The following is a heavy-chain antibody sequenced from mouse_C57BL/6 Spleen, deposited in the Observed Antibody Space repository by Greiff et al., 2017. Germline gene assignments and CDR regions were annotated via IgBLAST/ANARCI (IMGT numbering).Heavy chain of an antibody. CDR3: AKNRNWDEGAMDY. J-gene: IGHJ4*01. CDR1: GFSLTSYG. D-gene: IGHD4-1*02. Sequence: QVQLQQSGPGLVQPSQSLSITCTVSGFSLTSYGVHWVRQSPGKGLEWLGVIWRGGSTDYNAAFMSRLSITKDNSKSQVFFKMNSLQADDTAIYYWAKNRNWDEGAMDYWGQGTSVTVSS. CDR2: IWRGGST. V-gene: IGHV2-5*01.